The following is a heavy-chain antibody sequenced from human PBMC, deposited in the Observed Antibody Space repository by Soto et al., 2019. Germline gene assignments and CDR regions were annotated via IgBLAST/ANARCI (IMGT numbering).Heavy chain of an antibody. J-gene: IGHJ5*02. CDR3: ARGYCSSTSCYIWDNWFDP. CDR2: IYYSGST. CDR1: GGSISSGDYY. D-gene: IGHD2-2*02. V-gene: IGHV4-61*08. Sequence: PSETLSLTCTVSGGSISSGDYYWSWIRQPPGKGLEWIGYIYYSGSTNYNPSLKSRVTISVDTSKNQFSLKLSSVTAADTAVYYCARGYCSSTSCYIWDNWFDPWGQGTLVTVSS.